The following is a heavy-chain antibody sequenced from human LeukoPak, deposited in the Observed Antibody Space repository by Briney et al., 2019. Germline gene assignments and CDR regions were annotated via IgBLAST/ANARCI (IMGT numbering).Heavy chain of an antibody. V-gene: IGHV3-23*05. CDR2: MYMGSER. CDR3: ARVPDTSSSPYWYFDL. J-gene: IGHJ2*01. CDR1: GLTFSSYA. Sequence: GGSLRLFCAASGLTFSSYAMSWVRLAPGEGMESVLAMYMGSERYYVDSVKGRFSISRDNSKNTLYLQMISLRPEDTAVYSCARVPDTSSSPYWYFDLWGRGTLVTVSS. D-gene: IGHD6-6*01.